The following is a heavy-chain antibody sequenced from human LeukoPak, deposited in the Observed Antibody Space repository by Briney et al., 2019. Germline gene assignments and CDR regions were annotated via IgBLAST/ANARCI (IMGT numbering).Heavy chain of an antibody. Sequence: SETLSLTCTVSGGSISSGSYYLSWIRQPAGKGLEWIGRIYTSGSTNYNPSLKSRVTISIATSKNQFSLKLTSVTAADTAVYYCARDAGGYNYGYYFDYWGQGTLVTVSS. CDR3: ARDAGGYNYGYYFDY. J-gene: IGHJ4*02. CDR1: GGSISSGSYY. V-gene: IGHV4-61*02. D-gene: IGHD5-18*01. CDR2: IYTSGST.